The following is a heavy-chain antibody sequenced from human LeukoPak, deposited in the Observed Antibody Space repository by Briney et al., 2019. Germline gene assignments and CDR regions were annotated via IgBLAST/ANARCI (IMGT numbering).Heavy chain of an antibody. CDR2: ISSSGSTI. Sequence: PGGSLRLSCAASGFTFSSYEMNWVRQAPGKGLEWVSYISSSGSTIYYADSVKGRFTISRDNAKNSLYLQMNSLRAEDTAVYYCASGIVGARFGYWGQGTLVTVSS. CDR1: GFTFSSYE. J-gene: IGHJ4*02. CDR3: ASGIVGARFGY. D-gene: IGHD1-26*01. V-gene: IGHV3-48*03.